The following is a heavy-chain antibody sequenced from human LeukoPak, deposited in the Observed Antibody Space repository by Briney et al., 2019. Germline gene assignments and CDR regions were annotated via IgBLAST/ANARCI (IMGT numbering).Heavy chain of an antibody. CDR2: ISYDGSNK. CDR3: AKDELRFLEWLLSRMDV. D-gene: IGHD3-3*01. CDR1: GFTFSSYG. J-gene: IGHJ6*02. V-gene: IGHV3-30*18. Sequence: PGGSLRLSCAASGFTFSSYGMHRVRQAPGKGLEWVAVISYDGSNKYYADSVKGRFTISRDNSKNTLYLQMNSLRAEDTAVYYCAKDELRFLEWLLSRMDVWGQGTTVTVSS.